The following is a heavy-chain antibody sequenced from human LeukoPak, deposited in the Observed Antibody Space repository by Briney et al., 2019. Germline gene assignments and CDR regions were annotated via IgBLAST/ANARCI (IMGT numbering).Heavy chain of an antibody. CDR1: GFTVSSNY. Sequence: GGSLRLSCAASGFTVSSNYMSWVRQAPGKGLEWVSVIYSGGSTYYADSVKGRFTISRDNSKNTLYLQMNSLRAEDTAVYYCARDRRYYDYVWGSYDYGMDVGGQGTTVTVSS. J-gene: IGHJ6*02. CDR2: IYSGGST. CDR3: ARDRRYYDYVWGSYDYGMDV. V-gene: IGHV3-53*01. D-gene: IGHD3-16*01.